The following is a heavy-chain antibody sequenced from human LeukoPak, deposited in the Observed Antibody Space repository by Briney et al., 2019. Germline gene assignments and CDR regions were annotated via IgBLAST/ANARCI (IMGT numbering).Heavy chain of an antibody. CDR3: AKARRYGSGRGYFDY. Sequence: PGGSLRLSCAASGFTFSSYSMNWVRQAPGKGLEWVSAISGSGGSTYYADSVKGRFTISRDNSKNTLYLQMNSLRAEDTAVYYCAKARRYGSGRGYFDYWGQGTLVTVSS. V-gene: IGHV3-23*01. J-gene: IGHJ4*02. D-gene: IGHD3-10*01. CDR1: GFTFSSYS. CDR2: ISGSGGST.